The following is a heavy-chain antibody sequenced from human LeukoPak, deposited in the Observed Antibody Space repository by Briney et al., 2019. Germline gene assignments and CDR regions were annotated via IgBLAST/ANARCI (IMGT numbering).Heavy chain of an antibody. CDR3: ARVPRISSYASSGYYYYFDY. D-gene: IGHD3-22*01. CDR2: IIPIFGTA. CDR1: GGTFSSYA. J-gene: IGHJ4*02. Sequence: ASVKVSCKASGGTFSSYAISWVRQAPGQGLEWMGGIIPIFGTANYAQKFQGRVTITADESTSTAYMELSSLRSEDTAVYYCARVPRISSYASSGYYYYFDYWGQGTLVTVSS. V-gene: IGHV1-69*13.